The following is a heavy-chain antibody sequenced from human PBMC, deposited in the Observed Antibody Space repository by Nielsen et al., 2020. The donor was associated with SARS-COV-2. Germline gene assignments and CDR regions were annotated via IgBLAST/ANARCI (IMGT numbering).Heavy chain of an antibody. V-gene: IGHV1-69*13. CDR3: ARGGVTAGPYEEIDEYFHH. CDR1: GYTFTSYA. CDR2: IIPLFGTV. Sequence: SVKVSCKASGYTFTSYAISWVRQAPGQGLEWMGEIIPLFGTVNYAQKFQGRVTIIADESTATAYMELSSLRYEDTAVYYCARGGVTAGPYEEIDEYFHHWGQGTLVTVSS. J-gene: IGHJ1*01. D-gene: IGHD6-25*01.